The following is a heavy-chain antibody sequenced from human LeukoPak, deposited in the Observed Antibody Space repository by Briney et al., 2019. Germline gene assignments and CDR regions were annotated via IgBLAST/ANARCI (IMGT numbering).Heavy chain of an antibody. CDR2: ISGSGGST. V-gene: IGHV3-23*01. CDR3: AKSSLWFGELLTPFDY. D-gene: IGHD3-10*01. CDR1: GFTFSSYA. Sequence: GGSLRLSCAASGFTFSSYAMSWVRQAPGKGLEWVSAISGSGGSTYYADSVRGRFTISRDNSKNTLYLQMNSLRAEDTAVYYCAKSSLWFGELLTPFDYWGQGTLVTVSS. J-gene: IGHJ4*02.